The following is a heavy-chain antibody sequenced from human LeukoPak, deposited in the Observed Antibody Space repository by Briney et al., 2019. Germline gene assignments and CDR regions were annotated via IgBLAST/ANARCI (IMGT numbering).Heavy chain of an antibody. V-gene: IGHV4-61*02. CDR3: ASSITMVRGVIIPYNWFDP. CDR2: IYTSGST. D-gene: IGHD3-10*01. CDR1: GGSISSGSYY. J-gene: IGHJ5*02. Sequence: SETLSLTCTVSGGSISSGSYYWSWIRQPAGKGLEWIGRIYTSGSTNYNPSLKSRVTISVDTSKNQFSLKLSSVTAADTAVYYCASSITMVRGVIIPYNWFDPWGQGTLVTVSS.